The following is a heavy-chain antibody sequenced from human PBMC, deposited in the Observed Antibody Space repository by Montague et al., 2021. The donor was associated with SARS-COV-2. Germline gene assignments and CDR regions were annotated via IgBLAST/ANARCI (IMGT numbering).Heavy chain of an antibody. CDR1: GGSFSGYY. V-gene: IGHV4-34*01. CDR2: ITHRGTT. CDR3: ARWIRRLQRVDE. Sequence: SETLSLSCAVYGGSFSGYYWTWIRQAPGKGLEWIGEITHRGTTTYNPSLESRVTISVDTSKNQFSLKLRSATAADTAVYYCARWIRRLQRVDEWGQGTLVTVSS. D-gene: IGHD2-2*03. J-gene: IGHJ4*02.